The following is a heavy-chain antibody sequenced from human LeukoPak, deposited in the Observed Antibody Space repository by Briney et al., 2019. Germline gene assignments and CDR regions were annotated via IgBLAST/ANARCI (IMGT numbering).Heavy chain of an antibody. D-gene: IGHD3-22*01. J-gene: IGHJ4*02. CDR3: ARGDYYYDSSGEFDY. CDR2: INHSGST. V-gene: IGHV4-34*01. CDR1: GGSFSGYY. Sequence: SETLSLTCAVYGGSFSGYYWSWIRQPPGKGLEWIGEINHSGSTNYNPSLKSRVTISVDTSKNQFSLRLSSVTAADTAVYYCARGDYYYDSSGEFDYWGQGTLVTVSS.